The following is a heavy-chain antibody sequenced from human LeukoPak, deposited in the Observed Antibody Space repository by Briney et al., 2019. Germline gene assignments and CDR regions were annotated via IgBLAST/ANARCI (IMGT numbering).Heavy chain of an antibody. CDR1: GFTFSTYA. V-gene: IGHV3-64D*09. Sequence: PGGALRLSCSASGFTFSTYAMHWGREAPGKGLEYVSAISSNGISTYYADSVKGRFTISRDNSKNTLYLQMSSLRAEDTAVYYCVKDLSGWDPKSGDYWGQGTLVTVSS. J-gene: IGHJ4*02. CDR3: VKDLSGWDPKSGDY. D-gene: IGHD1-26*01. CDR2: ISSNGIST.